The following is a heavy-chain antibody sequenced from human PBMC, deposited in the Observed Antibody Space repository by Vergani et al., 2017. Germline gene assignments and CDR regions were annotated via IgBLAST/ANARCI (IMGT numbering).Heavy chain of an antibody. J-gene: IGHJ4*02. V-gene: IGHV3-15*02. CDR2: IKSKTDGGTT. CDR1: GFTFNNAW. Sequence: EVQLVESGGALVKPGMSLRLSCTASGFTFNNAWMSWVRQAPGKGLQWVGRIKSKTDGGTTAYAAPVKGRFTISRHDSENTLYLHMNSLKTEDTGFYYWTTLGATAVTADFDYWGQGTLVTVSS. D-gene: IGHD4-17*01. CDR3: TTLGATAVTADFDY.